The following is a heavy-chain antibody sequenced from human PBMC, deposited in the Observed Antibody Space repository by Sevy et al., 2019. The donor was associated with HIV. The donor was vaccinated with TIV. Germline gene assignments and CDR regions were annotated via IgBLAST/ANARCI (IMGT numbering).Heavy chain of an antibody. CDR1: GFSFSSYG. CDR3: ARGGYYYDNAAYYALDS. J-gene: IGHJ4*02. CDR2: IWFDGSNE. Sequence: GGSLRLSCAASGFSFSSYGMHWVRQAPGKGLEWLAVIWFDGSNEYYADSVKGRFTISRDNSKNTLYLQMNNVRVEDTAVYYCARGGYYYDNAAYYALDSWGQGTLVTVSS. V-gene: IGHV3-33*01. D-gene: IGHD3-22*01.